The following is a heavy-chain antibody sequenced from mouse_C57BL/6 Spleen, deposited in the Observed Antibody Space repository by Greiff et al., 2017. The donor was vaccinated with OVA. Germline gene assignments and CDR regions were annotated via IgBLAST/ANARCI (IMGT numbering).Heavy chain of an antibody. CDR1: GFTFSSYG. CDR3: ARRGGTNAMDY. CDR2: ISSGGSYT. D-gene: IGHD4-1*01. V-gene: IGHV5-6*02. Sequence: EVKLVESGGDLVKPGGSLKLSCAASGFTFSSYGMSWVRQTPDKRLEWVATISSGGSYTYYPDSVKGRFTISRDNAKNTLYLQMSSLKSEDTAMYYCARRGGTNAMDYWGQGTSVTVSS. J-gene: IGHJ4*01.